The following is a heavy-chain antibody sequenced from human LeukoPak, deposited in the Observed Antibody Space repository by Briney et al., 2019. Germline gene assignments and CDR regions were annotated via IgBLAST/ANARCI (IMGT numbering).Heavy chain of an antibody. Sequence: GGSLRLSWAASGFTFSSYAMHWVRQAPGKGLEWVAVISYDGSNKYYADSVKGRFTISRDNSKNTLYLQMNSLRAEDTAVYYCARDDPYGDYIDYWGQGTLVTVSS. J-gene: IGHJ4*02. V-gene: IGHV3-30*04. D-gene: IGHD4-17*01. CDR1: GFTFSSYA. CDR3: ARDDPYGDYIDY. CDR2: ISYDGSNK.